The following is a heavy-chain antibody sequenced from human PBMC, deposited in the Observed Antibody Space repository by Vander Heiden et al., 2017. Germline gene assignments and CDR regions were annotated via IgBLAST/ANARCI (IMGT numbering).Heavy chain of an antibody. D-gene: IGHD2-2*01. CDR1: GGSISSGGYY. CDR2: IYYSGST. Sequence: QVQLQESGPGLVKPSQTLSLTCTVSGGSISSGGYYWSWIRQHPGKGLEWIGYIYYSGSTYYNPSLKSRVTISVDTSKNQFSLKLSSVTAADTAVYYCARGGLRYCSSTSCWGFDYWGQGTLVTVSS. V-gene: IGHV4-31*03. CDR3: ARGGLRYCSSTSCWGFDY. J-gene: IGHJ4*02.